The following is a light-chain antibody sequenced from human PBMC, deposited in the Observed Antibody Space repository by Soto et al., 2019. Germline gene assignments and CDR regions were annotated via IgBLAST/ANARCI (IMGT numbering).Light chain of an antibody. CDR1: QSVSSN. Sequence: EIVLTQSPATLSLSPGERATLSCRASQSVSSNLAWYQQKPGQAPRLLIYDASNRATGIPGRFSGSGSGTDFTLTISRLEPKDFAVYYCQWGDTFGQGTRLEI. V-gene: IGKV3-11*01. J-gene: IGKJ5*01. CDR3: QWGDT. CDR2: DAS.